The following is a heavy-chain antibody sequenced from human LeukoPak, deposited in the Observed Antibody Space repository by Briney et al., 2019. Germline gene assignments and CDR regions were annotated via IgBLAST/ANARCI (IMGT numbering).Heavy chain of an antibody. CDR2: IIPIFGTA. V-gene: IGHV1-69*05. D-gene: IGHD2-2*01. CDR3: ARVLGYCSSTSCYQGNDAFDI. CDR1: GGTFSSYA. Sequence: ASVKVSCKASGGTFSSYAISWVRQAHGQGLEWMGGIIPIFGTANYAQKFQGRVTITTDESTSTAYMELSSLRSEDTAVYYCARVLGYCSSTSCYQGNDAFDIWGQGTMVTVSS. J-gene: IGHJ3*02.